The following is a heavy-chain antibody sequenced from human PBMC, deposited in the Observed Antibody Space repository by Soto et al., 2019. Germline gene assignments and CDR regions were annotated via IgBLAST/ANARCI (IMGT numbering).Heavy chain of an antibody. CDR3: AKGRPGVAAAPDY. CDR2: ASGSGSGT. D-gene: IGHD2-21*01. V-gene: IGHV3-23*01. J-gene: IGHJ4*02. CDR1: GFTFSDFA. Sequence: PGGSLRLSCAASGFTFSDFAMAWVRQAPGKGLEWVSSASGSGSGTYYADSVKGCFTISRDNSKNTLFLHMTNLRAGDTALYFCAKGRPGVAAAPDYWGQGTLVTVSS.